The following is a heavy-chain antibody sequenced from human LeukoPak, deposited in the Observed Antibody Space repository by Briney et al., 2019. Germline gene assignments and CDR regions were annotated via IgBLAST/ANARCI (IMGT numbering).Heavy chain of an antibody. J-gene: IGHJ4*02. CDR3: VRGSSGWYGIDY. Sequence: GGSLRLSCAASGFTFSKYWMHWVRQVPGKGLVCVSRINIDGTSTSYADSVKGRFTISRDNAKNALYLQMSSLRAEDTAVYFCVRGSSGWYGIDYWGQGALVNVSS. CDR2: INIDGTST. D-gene: IGHD6-19*01. V-gene: IGHV3-74*01. CDR1: GFTFSKYW.